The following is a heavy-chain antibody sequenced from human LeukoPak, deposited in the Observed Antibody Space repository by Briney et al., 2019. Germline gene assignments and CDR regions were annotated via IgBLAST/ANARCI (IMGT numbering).Heavy chain of an antibody. Sequence: GGSLRLSCAASGFTFDNHAMTWVRQAPGKGLEWVSVITGSGDARYYADSVKGRFTISRDNPKNTLHLQMNTLRVEDTALYYCAKDILTYYYGTSGYYFDYWGQGTLVTASS. CDR1: GFTFDNHA. CDR2: ITGSGDAR. D-gene: IGHD3-3*01. V-gene: IGHV3-23*01. J-gene: IGHJ4*02. CDR3: AKDILTYYYGTSGYYFDY.